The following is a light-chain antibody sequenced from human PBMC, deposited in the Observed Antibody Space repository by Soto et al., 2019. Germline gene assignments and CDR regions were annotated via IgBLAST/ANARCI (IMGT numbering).Light chain of an antibody. J-gene: IGLJ2*01. CDR3: GTWDSGLGTVV. CDR1: SSNIGGNY. V-gene: IGLV1-51*01. CDR2: DNM. Sequence: QSVLTQPPSVSEAPGQKVTISCSGSSSNIGGNYVSWYQVVPRTAPKLLIYDNMKRHSGIPDRFSGSKSGTSATLGITELQIGDEAEYFCGTWDSGLGTVVFGGGTKLTVL.